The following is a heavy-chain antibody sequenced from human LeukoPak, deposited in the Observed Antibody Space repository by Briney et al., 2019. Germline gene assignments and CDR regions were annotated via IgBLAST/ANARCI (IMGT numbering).Heavy chain of an antibody. V-gene: IGHV3-11*01. D-gene: IGHD6-19*01. Sequence: GGSLRLPCAASGFSLSDYFMSWIRQAPGKGLEWVADIGLSDAIESYGDSVKGRFTISRDIAKNSLYLQLNTLRAEDTAVYYCAREIVAGNFDSWGQGTLVTVSS. CDR1: GFSLSDYF. CDR2: IGLSDAIE. J-gene: IGHJ4*02. CDR3: AREIVAGNFDS.